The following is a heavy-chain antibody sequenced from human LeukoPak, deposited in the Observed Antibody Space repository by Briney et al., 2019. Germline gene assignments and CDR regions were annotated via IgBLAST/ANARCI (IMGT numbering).Heavy chain of an antibody. Sequence: PGGSLRLSCAASGFTVSSNYMSWIRQAPGKGLEWVSYISSSGSTIYYADSVKGRFTISRDNAKNSLYLQMNSLRAEDTAVYYCARVEVDYYGSGSYWYMDVWGKGTTVTISS. CDR2: ISSSGSTI. CDR3: ARVEVDYYGSGSYWYMDV. J-gene: IGHJ6*03. D-gene: IGHD3-10*01. CDR1: GFTVSSNY. V-gene: IGHV3-11*01.